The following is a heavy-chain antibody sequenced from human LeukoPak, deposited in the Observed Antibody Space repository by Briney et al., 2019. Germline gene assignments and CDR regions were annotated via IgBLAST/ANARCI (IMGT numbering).Heavy chain of an antibody. Sequence: PGGSLRLSCAASGFTFSSYGMHWVRQAPGKGLEWVAIISYDGSNKYYADSVKGRFTISRDNSKNTLYSQMNSLRAEDTAVYYCAKAGGISVSRGFDPWGQGTLVTVSS. D-gene: IGHD3-3*02. J-gene: IGHJ5*02. CDR1: GFTFSSYG. CDR3: AKAGGISVSRGFDP. V-gene: IGHV3-30*18. CDR2: ISYDGSNK.